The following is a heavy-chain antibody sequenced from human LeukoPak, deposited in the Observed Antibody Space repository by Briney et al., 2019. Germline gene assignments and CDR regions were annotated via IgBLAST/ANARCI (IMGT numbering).Heavy chain of an antibody. V-gene: IGHV3-66*01. CDR2: IYSGGST. J-gene: IGHJ3*02. CDR3: ARESGYCSSTSCPDAFDI. CDR1: GFTVSSNY. D-gene: IGHD2-2*01. Sequence: PGGSLRLSCAASGFTVSSNYMSWVRQAPGKGLEWVSVIYSGGSTYYADSVKGRFTISRDNSKSTLYLQMNSLRAEDTAVYYCARESGYCSSTSCPDAFDIWGQGTMVTVSS.